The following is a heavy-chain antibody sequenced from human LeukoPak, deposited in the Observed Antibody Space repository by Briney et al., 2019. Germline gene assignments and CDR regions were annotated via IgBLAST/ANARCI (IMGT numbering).Heavy chain of an antibody. J-gene: IGHJ4*02. V-gene: IGHV3-64*02. CDR2: IFPNGGNT. CDR1: GLTFSNHA. CDR3: ARGGYYAATDI. D-gene: IGHD3-3*01. Sequence: GGSLRLSCAASGLTFSNHAMHWVRQAPGKGLEYVSAIFPNGGNTYYGDSVRGRFTISRDNSKDTVYLQMDSLRPEDTAVYYCARGGYYAATDIWGQGALVTVSS.